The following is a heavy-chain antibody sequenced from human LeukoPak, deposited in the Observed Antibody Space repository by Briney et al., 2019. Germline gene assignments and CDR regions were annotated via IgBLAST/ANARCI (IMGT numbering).Heavy chain of an antibody. V-gene: IGHV4-4*09. Sequence: SETLSLTCTVSGVSINTYYASWIRQAPGKGLEFIGFIYNGGNTNYNPSLKSRATISVDTTNNQFSLRLTSVTAADTAMYYCAAGPWELDFWGQGTLVTVSS. CDR2: IYNGGNT. J-gene: IGHJ4*02. D-gene: IGHD1-26*01. CDR3: AAGPWELDF. CDR1: GVSINTYY.